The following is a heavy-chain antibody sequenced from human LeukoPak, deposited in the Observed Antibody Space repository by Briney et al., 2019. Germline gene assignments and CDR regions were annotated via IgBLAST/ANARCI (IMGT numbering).Heavy chain of an antibody. V-gene: IGHV4-61*01. Sequence: SETLSLTCTVSGGSISSSTYYWSWIRQPPGKGLEWIGYIYYSGSTNYNPSLKSRVTISVDTSKNQFSLKLSSVTAADTAVYYCARWETYYYDSSGYYYRGASGGVESWGQGTLVTVSS. CDR2: IYYSGST. J-gene: IGHJ4*02. CDR3: ARWETYYYDSSGYYYRGASGGVES. D-gene: IGHD3-22*01. CDR1: GGSISSSTYY.